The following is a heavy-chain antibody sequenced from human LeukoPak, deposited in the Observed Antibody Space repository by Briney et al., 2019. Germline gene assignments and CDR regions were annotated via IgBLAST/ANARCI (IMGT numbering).Heavy chain of an antibody. CDR2: IIPVFGTA. Sequence: SVKVSCKTSGDTFSSYALSWVRQAPGQGLEWMGGIIPVFGTANYAQNFQGRVTITADKPTSTVYMELSSLKSEDTAVYYCARTTAVSRGSSFYFGMDVWGRGTTVTVSS. CDR1: GDTFSSYA. D-gene: IGHD5/OR15-5a*01. J-gene: IGHJ6*02. CDR3: ARTTAVSRGSSFYFGMDV. V-gene: IGHV1-69*06.